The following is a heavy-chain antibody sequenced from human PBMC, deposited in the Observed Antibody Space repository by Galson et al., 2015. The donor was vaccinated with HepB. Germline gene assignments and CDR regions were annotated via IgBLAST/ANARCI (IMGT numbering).Heavy chain of an antibody. D-gene: IGHD6-19*01. J-gene: IGHJ2*01. CDR3: ARHLGIAVAGPNWYFDL. V-gene: IGHV5-51*01. CDR2: IYPGDSDT. Sequence: QSGAEVKQPGESLKISCKASGYSFTSYWIAWVRQMPGKGLEWMGIIYPGDSDTRYSPSFQGQVTISADKSISTAYLQWSSLKASDTAMYYCARHLGIAVAGPNWYFDLWGRGTLVTVSS. CDR1: GYSFTSYW.